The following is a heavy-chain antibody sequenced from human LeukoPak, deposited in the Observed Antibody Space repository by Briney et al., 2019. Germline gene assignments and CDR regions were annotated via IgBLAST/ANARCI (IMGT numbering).Heavy chain of an antibody. CDR3: ARDAVDTANAV. J-gene: IGHJ6*02. D-gene: IGHD5-18*01. CDR1: GFTFTTYW. V-gene: IGHV3-74*01. Sequence: GGSLRLSCAASGFTFTTYWMHWVPQAPGKGLVWVSHINSDGSITSYADSVKGRFTISRDNAKNTLYLQMNSLRAEDTAVYYCARDAVDTANAVWGQRTTVTVSS. CDR2: INSDGSIT.